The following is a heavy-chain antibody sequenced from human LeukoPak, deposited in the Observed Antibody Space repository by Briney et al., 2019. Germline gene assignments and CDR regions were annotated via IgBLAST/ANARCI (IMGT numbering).Heavy chain of an antibody. V-gene: IGHV1-2*02. D-gene: IGHD3-10*01. Sequence: ASVKVSCKASGYTFTGYYMHWVRQAPGQGLEWMGWINPNSGGTNYAQKFQGRVTMTRDTSISTAYMELSRLRSDDTAVYYCASLLGTPYGSGSYPEYYFDYWGQGTLVTVSS. CDR1: GYTFTGYY. CDR2: INPNSGGT. CDR3: ASLLGTPYGSGSYPEYYFDY. J-gene: IGHJ4*02.